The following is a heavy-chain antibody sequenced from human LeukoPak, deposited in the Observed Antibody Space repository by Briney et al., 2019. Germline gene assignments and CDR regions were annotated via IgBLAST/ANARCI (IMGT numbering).Heavy chain of an antibody. V-gene: IGHV1-2*02. CDR1: GYTFTGYY. CDR3: ARVDSSSHDAFDI. J-gene: IGHJ3*02. D-gene: IGHD6-6*01. CDR2: INPNSGGT. Sequence: ASVKVSCKASGYTFTGYYMHWVRQAPGQGLEWMGWINPNSGGTNYAQKFQGRVTMTRDTSISTAYMELSSLRSEDTAVYYCARVDSSSHDAFDIWGQGTMVTVSS.